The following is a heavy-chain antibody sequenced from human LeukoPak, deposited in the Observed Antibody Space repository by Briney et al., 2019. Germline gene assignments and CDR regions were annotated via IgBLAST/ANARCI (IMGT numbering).Heavy chain of an antibody. Sequence: PRRSLRLSCAVSGFTLSSYAMHWDRQAPGKGLGWEAVISNDGSNKYYTNSVTGRFTNSKDKSQNTLYLQRNSLRAEETAVYYCARDGRQWLAQGCFDYWGQGNLVTLSS. CDR3: ARDGRQWLAQGCFDY. CDR1: GFTLSSYA. J-gene: IGHJ4*02. D-gene: IGHD6-19*01. CDR2: ISNDGSNK. V-gene: IGHV3-30*04.